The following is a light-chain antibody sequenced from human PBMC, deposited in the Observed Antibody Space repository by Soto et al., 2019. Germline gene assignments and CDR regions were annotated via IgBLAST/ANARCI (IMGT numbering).Light chain of an antibody. CDR1: QSVGTN. J-gene: IGKJ4*01. V-gene: IGKV3-15*01. CDR3: QQYNSWPLT. CDR2: GAS. Sequence: EIVMTQSPATLSVSPGERATLSCRASQSVGTNLAWYQQKPGQAPRLLIFGASTRATDIPARFSGSGSGTEFTLTISSLQSEDFAVYYCQQYNSWPLTFGGGTKVEIK.